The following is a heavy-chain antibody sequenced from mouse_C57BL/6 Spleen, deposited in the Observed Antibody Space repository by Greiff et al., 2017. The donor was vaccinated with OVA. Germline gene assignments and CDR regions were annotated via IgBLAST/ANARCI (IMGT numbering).Heavy chain of an antibody. CDR3: ARGYGSSPYAMDY. D-gene: IGHD1-1*01. Sequence: EVKLQQSGPELVKPGASVKISCKASGYTFTDYYMNWVKQSHGKSLEWIGDINPNNGGTSYNQKFKGKATLTVDKSSSTAYMELRSLTSEDSAVYYCARGYGSSPYAMDYWGQGTSVTVSS. V-gene: IGHV1-26*01. CDR2: INPNNGGT. J-gene: IGHJ4*01. CDR1: GYTFTDYY.